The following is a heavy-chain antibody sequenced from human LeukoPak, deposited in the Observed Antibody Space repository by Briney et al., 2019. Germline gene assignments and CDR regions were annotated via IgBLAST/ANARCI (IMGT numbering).Heavy chain of an antibody. CDR1: GGTISSCS. J-gene: IGHJ4*02. D-gene: IGHD5-18*01. CDR3: ASGTTMVPTDY. CDR2: INPYLGIA. Sequence: GASVKVSCKASGGTISSCSISWVRQAPGQGLEWMGRINPYLGIANYAQRFQDRVTITADRSTSTAYMELSSLTSEDTAVYYCASGTTMVPTDYWGQGTPVTVSS. V-gene: IGHV1-69*02.